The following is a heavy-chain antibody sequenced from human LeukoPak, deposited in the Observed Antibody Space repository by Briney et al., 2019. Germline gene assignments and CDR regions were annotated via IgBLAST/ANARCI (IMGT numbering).Heavy chain of an antibody. CDR3: ATGGIAVAGTFDY. CDR1: GGSFSGYY. Sequence: SETPSLTCAVYGGSFSGYYWSWIRQPPGKGLEWIGEINHSGSTNYNPSLKSRVTILVDTSKNQFSLKLSSVTAADTAVYYCATGGIAVAGTFDYWGQGTLVTVSS. J-gene: IGHJ4*02. CDR2: INHSGST. D-gene: IGHD6-19*01. V-gene: IGHV4-34*01.